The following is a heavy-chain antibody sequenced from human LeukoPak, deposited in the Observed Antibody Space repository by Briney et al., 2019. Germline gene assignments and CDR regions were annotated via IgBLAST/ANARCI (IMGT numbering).Heavy chain of an antibody. CDR3: ARGYCSGGSCYFDY. D-gene: IGHD2-15*01. Sequence: GGSLRLSCAASGFTFSRYWMHWVRQAPGEGLVWVARINSDGISTSYADSVKGRFTISRDNAKNSLYLQMNSLRAEDTAVYYCARGYCSGGSCYFDYWGQGTLVTVSS. CDR2: INSDGIST. CDR1: GFTFSRYW. J-gene: IGHJ4*02. V-gene: IGHV3-74*01.